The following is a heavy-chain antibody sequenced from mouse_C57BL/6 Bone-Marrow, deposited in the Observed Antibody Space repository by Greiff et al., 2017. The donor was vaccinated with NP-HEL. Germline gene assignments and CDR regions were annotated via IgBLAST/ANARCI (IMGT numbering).Heavy chain of an antibody. D-gene: IGHD2-2*01. CDR2: IRSKSNNYAT. V-gene: IGHV10-1*01. Sequence: EVKLMESGGGLVQPKGSLKLSCAASGFSFNTYAMNWVRQAPGKGLEWVARIRSKSNNYATYYADSVKDRFTISRDDSESMLYLQMNNLKTEDTAMYYCVAYGYDEYYFDYWGQGTTLTVSS. CDR3: VAYGYDEYYFDY. CDR1: GFSFNTYA. J-gene: IGHJ2*01.